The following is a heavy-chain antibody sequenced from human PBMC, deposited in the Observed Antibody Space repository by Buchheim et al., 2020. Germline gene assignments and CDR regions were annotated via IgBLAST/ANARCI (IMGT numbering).Heavy chain of an antibody. Sequence: QVQLQESGPGLVKPSQTLSLTCTVSGGSISSGGYYWSWIRQHPGKGLEWIGYIYYIVSTFSNPSLKSRVTISLVTSTHQFSLKVSSVTAADTAVYYCARDRIVLMVYDYYYYGMDVWGQGT. CDR1: GGSISSGGYY. CDR2: IYYIVST. CDR3: ARDRIVLMVYDYYYYGMDV. V-gene: IGHV4-31*03. J-gene: IGHJ6*02. D-gene: IGHD2-8*01.